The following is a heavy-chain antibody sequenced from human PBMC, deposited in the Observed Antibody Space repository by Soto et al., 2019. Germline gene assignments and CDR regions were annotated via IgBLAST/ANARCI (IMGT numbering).Heavy chain of an antibody. Sequence: EVQLVESGGGLVKPGGSLRLSCAASGFTFSNAWMNWVRQAPGKGLEWVGRIKSKTDGGTTDYAAPVKGRFTISRDDSKNTLYLQMNSLKTEDTAVYYCTTGYYYDSSGYYYHAFDIWGQGTMVTVSS. CDR2: IKSKTDGGTT. J-gene: IGHJ3*02. CDR3: TTGYYYDSSGYYYHAFDI. D-gene: IGHD3-22*01. V-gene: IGHV3-15*07. CDR1: GFTFSNAW.